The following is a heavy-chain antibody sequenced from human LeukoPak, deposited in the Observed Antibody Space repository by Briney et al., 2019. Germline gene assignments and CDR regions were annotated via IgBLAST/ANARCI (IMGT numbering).Heavy chain of an antibody. CDR3: AELGITMIGGV. CDR2: ISSSGSTI. V-gene: IGHV3-48*03. J-gene: IGHJ6*04. CDR1: GFTFSSYE. Sequence: PGGSLRLSCAASGFTFSSYEMNWVRQAPGKGLEWDSYISSSGSTICYADAVKGRFTISRDNAKNSLYLQMNSLRAEDTAVYYCAELGITMIGGVWGKGTTVTVSS. D-gene: IGHD3-10*02.